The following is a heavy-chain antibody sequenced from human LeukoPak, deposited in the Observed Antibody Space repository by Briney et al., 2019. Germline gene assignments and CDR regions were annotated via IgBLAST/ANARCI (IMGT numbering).Heavy chain of an antibody. CDR3: ARDRQCGY. V-gene: IGHV1-18*01. CDR2: ISPYNGNT. J-gene: IGHJ4*02. Sequence: APVKVSCKASGYTFTSYGISWVRQAPGQGLEWMGWISPYNGNTNYAPKLQGRVTMTTDTATSTAYMELTSLTSDDTAVYYCARDRQCGYWGQGTLVTVSS. CDR1: GYTFTSYG. D-gene: IGHD2-21*01.